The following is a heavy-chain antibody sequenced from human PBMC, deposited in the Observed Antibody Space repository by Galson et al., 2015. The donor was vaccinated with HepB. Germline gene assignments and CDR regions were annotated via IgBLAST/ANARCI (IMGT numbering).Heavy chain of an antibody. J-gene: IGHJ4*02. V-gene: IGHV3-15*01. Sequence: SLRLSCAASGFTFTNAWMSWVRQTPGKGLEWVGRIKPNTYGGTTDYAAPVKGRFTISRDDSKNTLYLQMNSLQIDDAAVYYCTTALRYCGGGTCPCYFESWGQGTLVTVSS. CDR1: GFTFTNAW. D-gene: IGHD2-15*01. CDR3: TTALRYCGGGTCPCYFES. CDR2: IKPNTYGGTT.